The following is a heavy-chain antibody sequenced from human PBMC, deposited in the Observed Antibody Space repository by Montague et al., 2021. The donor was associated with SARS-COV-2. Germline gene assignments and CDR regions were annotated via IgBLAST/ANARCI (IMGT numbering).Heavy chain of an antibody. Sequence: SETLSLTCTVSGGSISSYYWSWIRQPPGKGLEWIGYIYYSGSTNYNPSLKSRVTISVDTSKNQFSLKLSSVTAADTAVYCCARGFDLWGRGTLATVSS. CDR2: IYYSGST. J-gene: IGHJ2*01. V-gene: IGHV4-59*01. CDR1: GGSISSYY. CDR3: ARGFDL.